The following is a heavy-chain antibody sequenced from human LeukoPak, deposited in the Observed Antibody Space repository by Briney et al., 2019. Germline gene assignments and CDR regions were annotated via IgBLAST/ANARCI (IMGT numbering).Heavy chain of an antibody. CDR3: ARDLMVRGETGAFDI. CDR1: GFTFSNYA. CDR2: ISYHGSSK. D-gene: IGHD3-10*01. V-gene: IGHV3-30*04. J-gene: IGHJ3*02. Sequence: GGSLRLSCAASGFTFSNYAMHWVRQAPGKGLEWVAVISYHGSSKYYADSVKGRFTISRDNSKNTLYPQIISLRAEDTAVYYCARDLMVRGETGAFDIWGQGTMVTVSS.